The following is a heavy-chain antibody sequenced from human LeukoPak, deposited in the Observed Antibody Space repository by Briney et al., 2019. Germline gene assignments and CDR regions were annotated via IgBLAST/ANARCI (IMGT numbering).Heavy chain of an antibody. CDR1: GGSISSYY. CDR2: ISYSGTT. CDR3: ARGDDYKSTLFDY. V-gene: IGHV4-59*01. J-gene: IGHJ4*02. D-gene: IGHD5-12*01. Sequence: SETLSLTCTVSGGSISSYYWNWIRQPPGKGLEWIGYISYSGTTNYNPSLKSRVTISVDTSKKQFSLKLTSATAADPAVYYCARGDDYKSTLFDYWAREPWSPSPQ.